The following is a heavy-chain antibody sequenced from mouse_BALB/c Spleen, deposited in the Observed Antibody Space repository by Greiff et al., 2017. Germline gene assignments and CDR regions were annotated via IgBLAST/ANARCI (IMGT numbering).Heavy chain of an antibody. Sequence: VQGVESGPGLVAPSQSLSITCTVSGFSLTSYGVHWVRQPPGKGLEWLGVIWAGGSTNYNSALMSRLSISKDNSKSQVFLKMNSLQTDDTAMYYCARGGLSSAWFAYWGQGTLVTVSA. CDR3: ARGGLSSAWFAY. V-gene: IGHV2-9*02. CDR2: IWAGGST. CDR1: GFSLTSYG. D-gene: IGHD3-1*01. J-gene: IGHJ3*01.